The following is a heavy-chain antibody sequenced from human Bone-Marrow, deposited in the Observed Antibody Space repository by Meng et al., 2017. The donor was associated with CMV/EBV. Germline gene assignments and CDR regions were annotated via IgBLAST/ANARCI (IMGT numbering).Heavy chain of an antibody. CDR3: ARDGVVPAAMALDV. Sequence: SVKVSCKASGGTFSSYAISWVRQAPGQGLEWMGGIIPIFGTANYAQKFQGRVTITTDESTSTAYMELSSLRSEDTAVYYCARDGVVPAAMALDVWGQGTTVTVSS. J-gene: IGHJ6*02. V-gene: IGHV1-69*05. CDR2: IIPIFGTA. D-gene: IGHD2-2*01. CDR1: GGTFSSYA.